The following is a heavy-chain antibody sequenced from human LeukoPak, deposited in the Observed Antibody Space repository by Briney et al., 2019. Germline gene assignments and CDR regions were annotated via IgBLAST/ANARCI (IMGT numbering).Heavy chain of an antibody. CDR1: GITFSDFG. CDR2: IWYDGSKK. Sequence: PGGSLRLSCSASGITFSDFGMHWVRQAPGKGLEWVSVIWYDGSKKFYADSVKGRFTISRDNSKNTLYLQMNSLRAEDTAVYYCAKDSSSDSSGFHFDYWGQGTLVTVSS. CDR3: AKDSSSDSSGFHFDY. V-gene: IGHV3-30*02. D-gene: IGHD3-22*01. J-gene: IGHJ4*02.